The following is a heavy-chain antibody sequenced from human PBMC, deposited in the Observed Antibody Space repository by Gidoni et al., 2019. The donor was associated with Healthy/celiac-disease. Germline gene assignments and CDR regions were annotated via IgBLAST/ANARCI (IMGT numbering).Heavy chain of an antibody. Sequence: QLQLQESGPGLVKSSEARSPTRTVAGGSISSSSYYCGWIRQPPGKGLGWIGSIYYSGSTYYNPSLKSRVTISVDTSKNQCSLKLSSVTAADTAVYYCARVGWTYDQTGNWFDPWGQGTLVTVSS. J-gene: IGHJ5*02. V-gene: IGHV4-39*07. CDR1: GGSISSSSYY. CDR2: IYYSGST. CDR3: ARVGWTYDQTGNWFDP. D-gene: IGHD7-27*01.